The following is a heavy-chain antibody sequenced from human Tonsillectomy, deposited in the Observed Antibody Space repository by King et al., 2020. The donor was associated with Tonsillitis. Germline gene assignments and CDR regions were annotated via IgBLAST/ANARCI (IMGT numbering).Heavy chain of an antibody. J-gene: IGHJ4*02. D-gene: IGHD6-13*01. CDR1: GGSISSSDYS. CDR2: ISYSGST. V-gene: IGHV4-30-4*07. CDR3: ARDGGSSWYYFAY. Sequence: VQLQESGPGLVKPSQTLSLTCAVSGGSISSSDYSWNWIRQPPGKGLEWIGYISYSGSTCYNPSLKSRVTISLDTSKNQFSLNLSSVTAADTAVYYCARDGGSSWYYFAYWGQGTLVTVSS.